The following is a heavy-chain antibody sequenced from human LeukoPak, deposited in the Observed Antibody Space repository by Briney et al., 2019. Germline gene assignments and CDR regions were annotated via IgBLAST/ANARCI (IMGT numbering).Heavy chain of an antibody. CDR3: ARYVLAADKYYFDY. D-gene: IGHD2-15*01. CDR1: GGSISSGGYH. V-gene: IGHV4-31*03. J-gene: IGHJ4*02. Sequence: SQTLSLTCTVSGGSISSGGYHWSWIRQHPGKGLEWIGYIYYSGSTYYNPSLKSRVTISVDTSKNQFSLKLSSVTAADTAVYYCARYVLAADKYYFDYWGQGALVTVSS. CDR2: IYYSGST.